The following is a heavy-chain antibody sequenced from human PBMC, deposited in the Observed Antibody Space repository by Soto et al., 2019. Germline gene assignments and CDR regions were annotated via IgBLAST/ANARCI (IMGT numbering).Heavy chain of an antibody. V-gene: IGHV3-21*01. CDR3: AREETAWPLAYGLDV. CDR1: GFTFSGYS. CDR2: ISTRSDI. Sequence: GGSLRLSXAASGFTFSGYSMNWVRQAPGKGLEWVASISTRSDIYYADSVKGRFTISRDNAKNSVSLQMNSLRAEDTAVYYCAREETAWPLAYGLDVWGQGTTVTVSS. D-gene: IGHD2-21*02. J-gene: IGHJ6*02.